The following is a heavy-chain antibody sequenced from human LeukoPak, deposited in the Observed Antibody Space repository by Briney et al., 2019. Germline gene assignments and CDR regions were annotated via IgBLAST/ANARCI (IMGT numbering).Heavy chain of an antibody. V-gene: IGHV3-53*01. CDR1: GFTVSRNY. J-gene: IGHJ5*02. CDR2: IYSAGST. D-gene: IGHD6-13*01. CDR3: AREPRAAAAFNWFDP. Sequence: GGSLRLSCAASGFTVSRNYMSWVRQAPGKGLEWVSVIYSAGSTYYADSVKGRFTISRDNSKNTLYLQMNSLRAEDTAVYYCAREPRAAAAFNWFDPWGQGTLVTVSS.